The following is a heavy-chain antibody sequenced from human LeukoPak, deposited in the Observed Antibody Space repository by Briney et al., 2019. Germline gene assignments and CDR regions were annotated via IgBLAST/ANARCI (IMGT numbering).Heavy chain of an antibody. CDR1: GGSFSGYY. CDR3: ARRRYCSSTSCYTLDY. D-gene: IGHD2-2*02. CDR2: INHSGST. Sequence: PSETLSLTCAVYGGSFSGYYWSWIRQPPGKGLAWIGEINHSGSTNYNPSLKSRVTISVDTSKNQFSLKLSSVTAADTAVYYCARRRYCSSTSCYTLDYWGQGTLVTVSS. V-gene: IGHV4-34*01. J-gene: IGHJ4*02.